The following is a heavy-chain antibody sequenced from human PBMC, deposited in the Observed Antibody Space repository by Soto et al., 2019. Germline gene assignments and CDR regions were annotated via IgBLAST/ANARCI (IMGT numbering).Heavy chain of an antibody. CDR1: GGTFSSTYA. Sequence: SVKVSCKASGGTFSSTYAISWLRQAPGQGLEWMGGAIPIFGMPDYSQKFQGRVTITADESTSTAYMEMSNLRSEDTAVYYCARDLLSNWFEPWGQGTLVTVSS. CDR3: ARDLLSNWFEP. D-gene: IGHD2-21*01. J-gene: IGHJ5*02. V-gene: IGHV1-69*13. CDR2: AIPIFGMP.